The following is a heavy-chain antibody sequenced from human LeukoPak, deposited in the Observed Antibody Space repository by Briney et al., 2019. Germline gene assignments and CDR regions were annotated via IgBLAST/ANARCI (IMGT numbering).Heavy chain of an antibody. CDR3: ARAFQDIVVVVAATPLAFFDY. CDR1: GYTFTSYS. J-gene: IGHJ4*02. D-gene: IGHD2-15*01. CDR2: ISAYNGNT. Sequence: ASVKVSCKASGYTFTSYSISWVRQAPGQGLEWMGWISAYNGNTNYAQKLQGRVTMTTDTSTSTAYMELRSLRSDDTAVYYCARAFQDIVVVVAATPLAFFDYWGQGTLVTVSS. V-gene: IGHV1-18*01.